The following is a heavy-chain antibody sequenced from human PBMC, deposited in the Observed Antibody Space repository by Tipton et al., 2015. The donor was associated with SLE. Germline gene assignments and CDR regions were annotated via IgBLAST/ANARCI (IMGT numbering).Heavy chain of an antibody. Sequence: TLSLTCTVSGGSISSGSYYWSWIRQPPGKGLEWIGYIYYSGSTNYNPSLKSRVTISVDTSKNQFSLKLSSVTAADTAVYYRAREGGKQWLVHDYWGQGTLVTVSS. J-gene: IGHJ4*02. CDR3: AREGGKQWLVHDY. V-gene: IGHV4-61*01. D-gene: IGHD6-19*01. CDR1: GGSISSGSYY. CDR2: IYYSGST.